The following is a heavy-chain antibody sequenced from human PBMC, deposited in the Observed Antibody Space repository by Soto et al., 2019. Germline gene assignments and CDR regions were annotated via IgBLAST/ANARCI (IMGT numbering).Heavy chain of an antibody. D-gene: IGHD5-12*01. CDR1: GGSFSGYY. CDR2: IIHSGST. CDR3: ARSALGGYDRGAYFDY. J-gene: IGHJ4*02. Sequence: SETLSLTCAVYGGSFSGYYWNWIRQPPGKGLEWIGEIIHSGSTNYNPSLKSRVAISVDTSKNQFSLKLSSVTAADTAAYFCARSALGGYDRGAYFDYWGRGTLVTVSS. V-gene: IGHV4-34*12.